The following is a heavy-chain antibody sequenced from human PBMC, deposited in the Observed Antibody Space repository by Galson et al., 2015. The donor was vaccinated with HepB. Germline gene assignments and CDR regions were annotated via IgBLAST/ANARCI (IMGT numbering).Heavy chain of an antibody. V-gene: IGHV1-46*01. CDR2: INPSGGST. CDR3: ARYGLYSRYYDFWSVYYMVGDY. J-gene: IGHJ4*02. Sequence: SCKASGYTFTSYYMHWVRQAPGQGLEWMGIINPSGGSTSYAQKFQGRVTMTRDTSTSTVYMELSSLRSEDTAVYYCARYGLYSRYYDFWSVYYMVGDYWGQETLVTGSS. D-gene: IGHD3-3*01. CDR1: GYTFTSYY.